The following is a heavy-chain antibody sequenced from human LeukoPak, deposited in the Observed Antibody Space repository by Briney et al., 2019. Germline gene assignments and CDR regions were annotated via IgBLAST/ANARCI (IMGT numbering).Heavy chain of an antibody. Sequence: PSETLSLTCAVYGGSFSGYYWSWIRQPPGKGLEWIGEINHSGSTNYNPSLKSRVTISVDTSKNQFSLKLSSVTAADTAVYYCARNLRWWGQGTLVTVSS. CDR2: INHSGST. J-gene: IGHJ4*02. CDR1: GGSFSGYY. CDR3: ARNLRW. D-gene: IGHD4-23*01. V-gene: IGHV4-34*01.